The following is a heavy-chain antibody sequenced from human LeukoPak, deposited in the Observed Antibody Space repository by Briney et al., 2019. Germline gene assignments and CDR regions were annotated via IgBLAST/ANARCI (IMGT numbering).Heavy chain of an antibody. D-gene: IGHD4/OR15-4a*01. CDR1: TFAFSNNN. V-gene: IGHV3-48*02. Sequence: GGSLRLSCVDFTFAFSNNNMNWVRQAPGKGLEWFSFIDNRGHVIEYADSVKGRFTISRDNAENSLFLQMTSLRNDDTAVYYCARGAGSSWFYRWGQGTLVTVSS. CDR2: IDNRGHVI. CDR3: ARGAGSSWFYR. J-gene: IGHJ5*02.